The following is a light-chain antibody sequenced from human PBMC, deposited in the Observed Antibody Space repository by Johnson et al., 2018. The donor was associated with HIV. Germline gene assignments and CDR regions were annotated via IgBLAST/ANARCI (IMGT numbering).Light chain of an antibody. Sequence: QSVLTQPPSVSAAPGQMVSISCSGSSSNIGKNYVSWYQQFPGTAPKLLIHENKKRSSGIPDRFSGSKSGTSATLGITGLQTGDEADYYCGTWDSSLNAYVFGAATKVAVL. CDR2: ENK. J-gene: IGLJ1*01. CDR1: SSNIGKNY. V-gene: IGLV1-51*02. CDR3: GTWDSSLNAYV.